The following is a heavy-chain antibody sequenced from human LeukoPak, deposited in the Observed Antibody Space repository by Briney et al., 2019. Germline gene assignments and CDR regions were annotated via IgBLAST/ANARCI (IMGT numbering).Heavy chain of an antibody. Sequence: PSETLPLTCTVSGGSISSSSYYWGWIRQPPGKGLEWIGSIYYSGSTYYNPSLKSRVTISVDTSKNQFSLKLSSVTAADTAVYYCASQSGDYYYYYYMDVWGKGTTVTISS. CDR3: ASQSGDYYYYYYMDV. J-gene: IGHJ6*03. D-gene: IGHD3-10*01. CDR1: GGSISSSSYY. V-gene: IGHV4-39*01. CDR2: IYYSGST.